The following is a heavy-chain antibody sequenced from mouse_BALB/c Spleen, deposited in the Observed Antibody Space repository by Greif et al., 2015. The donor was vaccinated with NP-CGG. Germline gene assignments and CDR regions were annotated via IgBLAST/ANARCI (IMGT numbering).Heavy chain of an antibody. J-gene: IGHJ4*01. V-gene: IGHV1-14*01. Sequence: VQLQQSGPELVKPGASVKMSCKASGYTFTSYVMHWVKQKPGQGLEWIGYINPYNDGTKYNEKFKGKATLTSDKSSSTAYMELSSLTAEDSAVYYCAREGGTATDAMDYWGQGTSVTVSS. CDR3: AREGGTATDAMDY. D-gene: IGHD1-2*01. CDR1: GYTFTSYV. CDR2: INPYNDGT.